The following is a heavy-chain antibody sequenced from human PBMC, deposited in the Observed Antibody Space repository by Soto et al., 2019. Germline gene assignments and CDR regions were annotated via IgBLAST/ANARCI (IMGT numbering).Heavy chain of an antibody. Sequence: QVQLVQSGAEVKQPGSSVRVSCKASGGTFSSYAISWVRQAPGQGLEWMGGIIPIFPKPDYPQKFQGRVTITANKYTSTANMELSSLRSEHTAVYYCARDVRSISGYYYGAYDVWGQGTLVTVSS. CDR2: IIPIFPKP. CDR3: ARDVRSISGYYYGAYDV. D-gene: IGHD3-22*01. J-gene: IGHJ4*02. CDR1: GGTFSSYA. V-gene: IGHV1-69*06.